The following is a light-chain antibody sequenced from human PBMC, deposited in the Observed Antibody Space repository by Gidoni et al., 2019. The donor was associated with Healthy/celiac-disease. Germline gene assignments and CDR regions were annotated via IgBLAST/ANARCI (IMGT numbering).Light chain of an antibody. J-gene: IGLJ2*01. CDR3: SSYTSSSTRLV. Sequence: QSALPQPASVSGSPGQSTTISCTGTSSDVGCYNYVSWYQQHPGKAPKLMIYEVSNRPSGVSNRFSGSKSGNTASLTISGLQAEDEADYYCSSYTSSSTRLVFGGGTKLTVL. CDR2: EVS. CDR1: SSDVGCYNY. V-gene: IGLV2-14*01.